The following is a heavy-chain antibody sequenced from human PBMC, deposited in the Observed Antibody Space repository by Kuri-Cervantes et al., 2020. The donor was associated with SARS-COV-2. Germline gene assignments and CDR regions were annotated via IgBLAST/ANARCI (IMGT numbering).Heavy chain of an antibody. D-gene: IGHD3-22*01. Sequence: GESLKISCAASGFTFSSYGMHWVRQAPGKGLEWVAVIWYDGSNKYYADSVRGRFTISRDSSTNMVSLQMNSLRGDDTAVYYCAKDLYESGGYTWAYWGQGTRVTVSS. CDR3: AKDLYESGGYTWAY. V-gene: IGHV3-33*06. CDR1: GFTFSSYG. CDR2: IWYDGSNK. J-gene: IGHJ4*02.